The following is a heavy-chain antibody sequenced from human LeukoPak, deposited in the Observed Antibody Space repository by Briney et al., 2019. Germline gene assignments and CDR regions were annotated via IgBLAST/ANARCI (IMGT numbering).Heavy chain of an antibody. CDR1: GGSITSTNW. V-gene: IGHV4-4*02. Sequence: SETLSLTCGVSGGSITSTNWWSWVRPPPGQGLEWIGEVSLSGLTNYNPSLSSRVIMALDTSKNHLSLNLTSVTAADTAVYYCSRENGALSPFGYWGQGTLVTVPS. J-gene: IGHJ4*02. CDR2: VSLSGLT. D-gene: IGHD2-8*01. CDR3: SRENGALSPFGY.